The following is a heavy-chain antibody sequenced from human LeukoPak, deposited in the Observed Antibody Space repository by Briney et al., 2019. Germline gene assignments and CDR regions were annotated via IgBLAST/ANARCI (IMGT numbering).Heavy chain of an antibody. D-gene: IGHD1-1*01. CDR3: ARPLAGPLDY. Sequence: PGGSLRLSCAASEFSVGSNYMTWVRQAPGKGLEWVSLIYSGGSTYYADSVKGRFTISRDNSKNTLYLQMNSLRAEDTAVYYCARPLAGPLDYWGQGTLVTVSS. CDR2: IYSGGST. J-gene: IGHJ4*02. CDR1: EFSVGSNY. V-gene: IGHV3-66*04.